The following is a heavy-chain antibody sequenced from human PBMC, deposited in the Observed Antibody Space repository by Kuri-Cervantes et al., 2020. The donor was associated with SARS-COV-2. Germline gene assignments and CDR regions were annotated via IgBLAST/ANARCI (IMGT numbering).Heavy chain of an antibody. Sequence: ESLKTPRAASGFTFSSYSMNWVRQAPGRGLEGVSYISSSSSTIYYADAVKGRFTISRDNAKNSLYLQMNSLRTEDTAVYYCARDLSSGLWAFDYWGQGTLVTVSS. D-gene: IGHD5-18*01. CDR3: ARDLSSGLWAFDY. V-gene: IGHV3-48*01. J-gene: IGHJ4*02. CDR1: GFTFSSYS. CDR2: ISSSSSTI.